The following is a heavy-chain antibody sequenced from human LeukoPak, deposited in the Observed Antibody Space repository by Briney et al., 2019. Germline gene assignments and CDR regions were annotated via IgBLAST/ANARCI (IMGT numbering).Heavy chain of an antibody. J-gene: IGHJ3*02. CDR3: AKSRLSGINDAFDI. CDR2: ISDSGGSA. D-gene: IGHD3-3*01. V-gene: IGHV3-23*01. Sequence: GGSLRLSCAASGFTFTNYAMSWVRQAPGKGLEWVSGISDSGGSAVYIDSVKGRFTISRDNSKNTLYLQMNSLRAEDTALYYCAKSRLSGINDAFDIWGQGTMVTVSS. CDR1: GFTFTNYA.